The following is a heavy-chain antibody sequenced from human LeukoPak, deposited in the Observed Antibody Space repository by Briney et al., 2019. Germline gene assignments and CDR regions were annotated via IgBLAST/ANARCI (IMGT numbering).Heavy chain of an antibody. CDR3: ARDNRYCNAGYRSNWFDP. D-gene: IGHD2-15*01. CDR1: GGSISSYY. V-gene: IGHV4-4*07. J-gene: IGHJ5*02. CDR2: FSASGNG. Sequence: SETLSLTCTVSGGSISSYYWSWIRQPAGKGLEWIGRFSASGNGNYNPSLKSRLTISIDTSKNQFSLKLTSVTAADTALYFCARDNRYCNAGYRSNWFDPWGQGTLVTVSS.